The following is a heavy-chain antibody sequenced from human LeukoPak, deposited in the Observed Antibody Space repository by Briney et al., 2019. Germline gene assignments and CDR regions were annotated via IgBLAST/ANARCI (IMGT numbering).Heavy chain of an antibody. J-gene: IGHJ4*02. D-gene: IGHD5-18*01. CDR3: ARDVQDTAMGRFDY. CDR1: GYSISSGYY. Sequence: SSETLSLTCTVSGYSISSGYYWGWIRQPPGKGLEWIGSIYHSGSTYYNPSLKSRVTTSVDTSKNQFSLKLSSVTAADTAMYYCARDVQDTAMGRFDYWGQGTLVTVSS. CDR2: IYHSGST. V-gene: IGHV4-38-2*02.